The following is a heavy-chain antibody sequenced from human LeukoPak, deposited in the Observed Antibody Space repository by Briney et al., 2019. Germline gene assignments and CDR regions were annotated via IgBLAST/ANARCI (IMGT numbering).Heavy chain of an antibody. V-gene: IGHV4-59*08. J-gene: IGHJ4*02. D-gene: IGHD5-18*01. Sequence: SETLSLTCTVSGGSISSYYWSWIRQSPGKGLEWIGYIYYSGCTIYNPSLKSRVTISVDTSKNQFSLKLSSLTAADTAVYYCARQSGRQTAMLYWGQGTLVTVSS. CDR3: ARQSGRQTAMLY. CDR1: GGSISSYY. CDR2: IYYSGCT.